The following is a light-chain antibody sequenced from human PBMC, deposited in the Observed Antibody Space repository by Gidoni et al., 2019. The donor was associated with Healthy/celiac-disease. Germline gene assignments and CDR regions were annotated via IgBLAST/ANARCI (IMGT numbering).Light chain of an antibody. CDR2: DGS. CDR3: QQRSNWPPLFT. J-gene: IGKJ3*01. Sequence: EIVLTQSPATLSLSPGERATLSFRASQSCSSYLAWYQQKPGQAPRLLIHDGSNRATGLPARFSGSGSWTDFTLTISSLEPEDFAVYYCQQRSNWPPLFTFGPGTKVDIK. V-gene: IGKV3-11*01. CDR1: QSCSSY.